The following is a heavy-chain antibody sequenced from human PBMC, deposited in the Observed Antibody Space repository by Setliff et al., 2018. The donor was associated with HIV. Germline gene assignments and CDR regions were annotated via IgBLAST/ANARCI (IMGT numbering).Heavy chain of an antibody. J-gene: IGHJ4*02. Sequence: GSLRLSCAASGFTFSSYEMNWVRQAPGKGLEWVSHISSSGSTIYYADSVKGRFTISRDNAKNSLYLQMNSLRAEDTAVYYCASHNSGWKRADYWGQGTLVTVSS. CDR3: ASHNSGWKRADY. D-gene: IGHD6-19*01. CDR1: GFTFSSYE. CDR2: ISSSGSTI. V-gene: IGHV3-48*03.